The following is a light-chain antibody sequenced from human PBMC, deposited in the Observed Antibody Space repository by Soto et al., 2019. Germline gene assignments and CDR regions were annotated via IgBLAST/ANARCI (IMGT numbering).Light chain of an antibody. J-gene: IGKJ5*01. V-gene: IGKV1-5*03. CDR2: KAS. CDR3: QLDKIYSHA. Sequence: IQRTQPECNLSAAVGDRFTITCRSSQSVSSWLAWYQQKPGKAPKLLIYKASSLESGVPARFSGSRSGTEFSLTISIPRPDDFATYFTQLDKIYSHAVGQGTRLEIK. CDR1: QSVSSW.